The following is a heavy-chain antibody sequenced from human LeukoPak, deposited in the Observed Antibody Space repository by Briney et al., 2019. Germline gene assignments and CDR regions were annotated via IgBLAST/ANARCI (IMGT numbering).Heavy chain of an antibody. CDR1: GFTFTGSW. CDR3: ARGGVDS. V-gene: IGHV3-74*01. CDR2: MNIDGSVT. Sequence: GGSLRLSCAASGFTFTGSWMYWVRQAPGKGLVCVSRMNIDGSVTNHADSVKVRFNISRDNAKNTLYLQMDSLTVEDTAVYYCARGGVDSWGQGTLVTVSS. D-gene: IGHD3-16*01. J-gene: IGHJ4*02.